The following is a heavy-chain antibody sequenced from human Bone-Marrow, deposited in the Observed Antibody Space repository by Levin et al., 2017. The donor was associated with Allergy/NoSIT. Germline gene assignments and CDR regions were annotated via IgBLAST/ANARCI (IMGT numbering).Heavy chain of an antibody. CDR3: ALAYHFDRKFAFDF. J-gene: IGHJ3*01. D-gene: IGHD2-21*01. CDR1: GYTFINYY. V-gene: IGHV1-2*02. CDR2: INPNSGGT. Sequence: GESLKISCKASGYTFINYYLYWVRQAPGQGFEWMGWINPNSGGTHSAGKFHDRVTMTVDTSISTTYMELSTLTSDDTAVYYCALAYHFDRKFAFDFWGQGTMVTVSS.